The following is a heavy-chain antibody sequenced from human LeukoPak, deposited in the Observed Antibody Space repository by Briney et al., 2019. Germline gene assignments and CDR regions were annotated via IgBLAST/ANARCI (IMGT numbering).Heavy chain of an antibody. CDR3: ARGRTDPSSYGDNEFDY. CDR2: INHSGST. D-gene: IGHD4-17*01. CDR1: GGSFSGYY. J-gene: IGHJ4*02. V-gene: IGHV4-34*01. Sequence: SETLSLTCAVYGGSFSGYYWSWIRQPLGKGLEWIGEINHSGSTNYNPSLKSRVTISVDTSKNQFSLKLSSVTAADTAVYYCARGRTDPSSYGDNEFDYWGQGTLVTVSS.